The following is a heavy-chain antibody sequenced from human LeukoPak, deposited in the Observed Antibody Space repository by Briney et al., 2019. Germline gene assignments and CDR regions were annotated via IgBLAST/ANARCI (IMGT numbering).Heavy chain of an antibody. CDR2: IYPGNSDT. V-gene: IGHV5-51*01. Sequence: GESLKISGKGSGYSFTSYWICWVRPMPGKGLEWMVIIYPGNSDTRYTPSSQCPLTISADKSISTAHLQWSSLKASATAMYYCARKSCSGGSCYSQYYFDYWGQGTLVTVSS. D-gene: IGHD2-15*01. CDR1: GYSFTSYW. J-gene: IGHJ4*02. CDR3: ARKSCSGGSCYSQYYFDY.